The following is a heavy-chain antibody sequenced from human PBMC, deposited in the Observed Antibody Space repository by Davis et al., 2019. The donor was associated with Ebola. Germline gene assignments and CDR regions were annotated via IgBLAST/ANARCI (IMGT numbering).Heavy chain of an antibody. V-gene: IGHV1-69*06. CDR2: IIPIFGTA. CDR3: AREGYCSGGSCYSYGMDV. Sequence: SVKVSCKASGGTFSSYAISWVRQALGQGLEWMGGIIPIFGTANYAQKFQGRVTITADKSTSTAYMELSSLRSDDTAVYYCAREGYCSGGSCYSYGMDVWGQGTTVTVSS. J-gene: IGHJ6*02. CDR1: GGTFSSYA. D-gene: IGHD2-15*01.